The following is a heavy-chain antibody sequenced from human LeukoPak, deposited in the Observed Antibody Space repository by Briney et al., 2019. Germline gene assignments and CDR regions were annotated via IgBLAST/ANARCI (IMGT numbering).Heavy chain of an antibody. CDR2: INPSGGST. D-gene: IGHD5-18*01. V-gene: IGHV1-46*01. CDR1: GYIFTSYN. J-gene: IGHJ5*02. CDR3: ARALPHRRLMDTTMEQHWFDP. Sequence: ASVKVSCKASGYIFTSYNIYWVRQAPGQGLEWMGLINPSGGSTRYAQKFQGRVTMTRDMSTSTVYMELGSLRSEDTAVYYCARALPHRRLMDTTMEQHWFDPWGQGTLVTVSS.